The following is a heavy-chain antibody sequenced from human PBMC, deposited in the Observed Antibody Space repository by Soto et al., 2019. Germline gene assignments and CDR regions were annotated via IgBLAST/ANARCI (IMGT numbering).Heavy chain of an antibody. CDR2: INPRGFFT. D-gene: IGHD3-10*01. V-gene: IGHV1-46*01. Sequence: QVQLVQSGAEVKKPGASVKVSCKASGYTFTSYNIHWVRQAPGQGLEWVGMINPRGFFTTYAQKFRGRVTMTGDTSTSVVYMELTNLRSEDTAVYYCARPAGRFGELFWFDPWGQGTLVSVSS. J-gene: IGHJ5*02. CDR1: GYTFTSYN. CDR3: ARPAGRFGELFWFDP.